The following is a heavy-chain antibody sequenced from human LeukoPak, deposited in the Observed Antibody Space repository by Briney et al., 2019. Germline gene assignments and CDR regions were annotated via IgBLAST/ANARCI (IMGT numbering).Heavy chain of an antibody. CDR3: ASTAGGFWSGYYPDSFDY. CDR1: GGSISISSSY. V-gene: IGHV4-39*01. Sequence: SETLSLTCTVSGGSISISSSYWGWIRQPPGKGLEWIGSIYYSGSTYYNPSLKSRVTISVDTSKNQFSLKLSSVTAADTAVYYCASTAGGFWSGYYPDSFDYWGQGTLVTVSS. CDR2: IYYSGST. D-gene: IGHD3-3*01. J-gene: IGHJ4*02.